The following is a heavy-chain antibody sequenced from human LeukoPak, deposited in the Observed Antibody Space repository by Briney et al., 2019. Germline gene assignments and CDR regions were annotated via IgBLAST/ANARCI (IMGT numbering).Heavy chain of an antibody. CDR2: IHHSGST. V-gene: IGHV4-38-2*02. J-gene: IGHJ4*02. Sequence: SETLSLTCTVSGYSINSDYYWGWIRQPPGKGLEWIGRIHHSGSTYYNPSLRSRVTISVDTSKNQFSLRFSYVTAADTAVYYCARLSYYYDSSGYYYFDYWGQGTRVTVSS. D-gene: IGHD3-22*01. CDR1: GYSINSDYY. CDR3: ARLSYYYDSSGYYYFDY.